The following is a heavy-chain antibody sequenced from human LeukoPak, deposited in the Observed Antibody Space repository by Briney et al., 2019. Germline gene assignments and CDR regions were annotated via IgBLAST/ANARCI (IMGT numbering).Heavy chain of an antibody. V-gene: IGHV4-59*01. J-gene: IGHJ4*02. CDR2: IYYSGST. CDR3: ARVPYYDYVWGSYRYKRAPNFDY. D-gene: IGHD3-16*02. CDR1: GGSISSYY. Sequence: PETLSLTCTVSGGSISSYYWSWIRQPPGKGLEWIGYIYYSGSTNYNPSLKSRVTISVDTSKNQFSLKLSSVTAADTAVYYCARVPYYDYVWGSYRYKRAPNFDYWGQGTLVTVSS.